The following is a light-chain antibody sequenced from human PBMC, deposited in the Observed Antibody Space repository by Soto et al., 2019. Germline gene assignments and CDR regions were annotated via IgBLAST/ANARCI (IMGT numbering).Light chain of an antibody. CDR2: DVS. CDR1: SSDVGAYNY. V-gene: IGLV2-14*03. CDR3: SSYTSSSTEV. Sequence: QSALTQPASVSGSPGQSIAISCTGTSSDVGAYNYVSWYQQHPGKAPKLMIYDVSSRPSGVSNRFSGSKSGNTASLTISGLQAEDEADYYCSSYTSSSTEVFGTGTKLTVL. J-gene: IGLJ1*01.